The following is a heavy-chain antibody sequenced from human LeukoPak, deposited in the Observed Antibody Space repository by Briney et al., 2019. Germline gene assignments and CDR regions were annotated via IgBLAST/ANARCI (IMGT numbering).Heavy chain of an antibody. CDR3: AKDISPSLNSMSWFDP. CDR1: GFTFDDYA. J-gene: IGHJ5*02. Sequence: GGSLRPSCAASGFTFDDYAMHWVRQAPGKGLEWVSGISWNSGSIGYADSVKGRFTISRDNAKNSLYLQMNSLRAEDMALYYCAKDISPSLNSMSWFDPWGQGTLVTVSS. V-gene: IGHV3-9*03. CDR2: ISWNSGSI.